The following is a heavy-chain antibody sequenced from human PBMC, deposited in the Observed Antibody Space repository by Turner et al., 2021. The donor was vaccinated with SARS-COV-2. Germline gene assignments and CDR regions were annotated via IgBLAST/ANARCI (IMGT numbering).Heavy chain of an antibody. J-gene: IGHJ4*02. CDR2: IHPSGTT. CDR1: GGSFSGYY. D-gene: IGHD2-15*01. Sequence: QVQLQQWGAGLLKPSETLSLTCAVYGGSFSGYYWTWIRQPPEKGLEWIGEIHPSGTTYHNPSLKGRVTMSVDTSKSQFYLKVSSVTAADTAVYYCAKGDDSRKSGLLWGQGTLVTVSS. CDR3: AKGDDSRKSGLL. V-gene: IGHV4-34*02.